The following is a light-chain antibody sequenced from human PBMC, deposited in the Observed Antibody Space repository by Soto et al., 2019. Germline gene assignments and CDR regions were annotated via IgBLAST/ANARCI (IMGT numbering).Light chain of an antibody. V-gene: IGKV3-15*01. CDR2: RAS. CDR3: QQYNNWTPIT. Sequence: DIVLTQSPCTLSSSPGERVTLHCRASQSVTSNLAWYQHKPGQSPRLLIYRASARATGVPDRFSGSGSGTELTLTISSLQSEDFAVYYCQQYNNWTPITFGQGARLEI. J-gene: IGKJ5*01. CDR1: QSVTSN.